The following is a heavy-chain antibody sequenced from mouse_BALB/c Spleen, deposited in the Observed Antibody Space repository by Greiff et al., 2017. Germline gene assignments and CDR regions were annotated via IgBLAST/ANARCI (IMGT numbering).Heavy chain of an antibody. D-gene: IGHD2-3*01. CDR2: IYPGDGST. J-gene: IGHJ4*01. CDR3: ARTRGYSYAMDY. Sequence: SGPELVKPGALVKISCKASGYTFTSYDINWVKQRPGQGLEWIGWIYPGDGSTKYNEKFKGKATLTADKSSSTAYMQLSSLTSENSAVYFCARTRGYSYAMDYWGQGTSVTVSS. V-gene: IGHV1S33*01. CDR1: GYTFTSYD.